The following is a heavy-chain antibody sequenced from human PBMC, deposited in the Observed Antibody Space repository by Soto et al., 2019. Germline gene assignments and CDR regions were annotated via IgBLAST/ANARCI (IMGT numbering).Heavy chain of an antibody. Sequence: GGSMRLSCAASGFTFSSYAMHWVSQAPGKGLEWVAVISYDGSNKYYADSVKGRFTISRDNSKNTLYLQMNSLRAEDTAVYYCARDRLNYYDSSGYSKRRNWFDPWGQGTLVTVSS. D-gene: IGHD3-22*01. CDR3: ARDRLNYYDSSGYSKRRNWFDP. V-gene: IGHV3-30-3*01. CDR2: ISYDGSNK. J-gene: IGHJ5*02. CDR1: GFTFSSYA.